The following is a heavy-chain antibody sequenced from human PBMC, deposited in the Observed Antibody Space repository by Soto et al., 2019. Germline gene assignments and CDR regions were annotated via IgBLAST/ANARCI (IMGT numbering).Heavy chain of an antibody. Sequence: SETLSLTCTVPGGSISSSSYYWGWIRQPPGKGLEWIGSIYYSGSTYYNPSLKSRVTISVDTSKNQFSLKLSSVTAADTAVYYCARSGTDYDILTGYYTLDYWGQGTLVTVSS. D-gene: IGHD3-9*01. J-gene: IGHJ4*02. CDR3: ARSGTDYDILTGYYTLDY. CDR1: GGSISSSSYY. V-gene: IGHV4-39*01. CDR2: IYYSGST.